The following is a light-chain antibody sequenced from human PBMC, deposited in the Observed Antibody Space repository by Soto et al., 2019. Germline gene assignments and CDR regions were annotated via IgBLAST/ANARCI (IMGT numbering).Light chain of an antibody. CDR2: KAS. J-gene: IGKJ4*01. V-gene: IGKV1-5*03. CDR3: EQYAAYPLT. CDR1: QSISSW. Sequence: DIQMTQSPSTLSASVGDRVTITCRASQSISSWLAWYQQKPGKDPNLLIYKASNLQSGVPSRFSGSGSGKEFTLIISSLQPDDFATYYCEQYAAYPLTFGGGTKVEIK.